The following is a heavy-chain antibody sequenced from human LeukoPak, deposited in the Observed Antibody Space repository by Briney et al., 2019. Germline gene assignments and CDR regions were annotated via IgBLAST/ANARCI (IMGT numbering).Heavy chain of an antibody. CDR3: ARGGATRGRFEN. J-gene: IGHJ4*02. V-gene: IGHV3-7*01. CDR1: GFTFSNYW. CDR2: IKQDGSEK. Sequence: GGSLRLSCAASGFTFSNYWMTWVRQAPGKGLEWVANIKQDGSEKYYLDSVKGRFSISRDNPKNSLYLQMNSLRAEDTAVYYCARGGATRGRFENWGQGTLVTVSS. D-gene: IGHD1-26*01.